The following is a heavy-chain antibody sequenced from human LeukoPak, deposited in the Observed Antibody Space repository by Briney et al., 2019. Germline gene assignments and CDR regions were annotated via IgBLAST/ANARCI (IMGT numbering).Heavy chain of an antibody. V-gene: IGHV1-2*02. CDR3: ARGNCSGGSCYFDL. CDR1: GYTFTSYD. CDR2: MNPNSGGT. J-gene: IGHJ2*01. D-gene: IGHD2-15*01. Sequence: ASVKVSCKASGYTFTSYDINWVRQATGQGLEWMGWMNPNSGGTNYAQKFQGRVTMTRDTSISTAYMELSRLRSDDTAVYYCARGNCSGGSCYFDLWGRGTLVTVSS.